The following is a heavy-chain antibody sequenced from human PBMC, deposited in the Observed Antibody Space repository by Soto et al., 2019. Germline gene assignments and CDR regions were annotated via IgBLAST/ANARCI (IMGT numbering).Heavy chain of an antibody. J-gene: IGHJ4*02. CDR2: INHSGST. V-gene: IGHV4-34*01. D-gene: IGHD2-15*01. Sequence: PSETLSLTCAVYGGSFSGYYWSWIRQPPGKGLEWSGEINHSGSTNYNPSLKSRVTVSVGTSKNQFSLKLSSVAAADTAVYYCVRFVCSGGSWRSGVFYYFDYWGQGTLVTVCS. CDR3: VRFVCSGGSWRSGVFYYFDY. CDR1: GGSFSGYY.